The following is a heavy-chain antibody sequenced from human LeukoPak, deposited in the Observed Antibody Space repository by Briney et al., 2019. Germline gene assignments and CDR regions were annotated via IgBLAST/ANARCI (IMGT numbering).Heavy chain of an antibody. D-gene: IGHD6-19*01. CDR2: ISSSSSYI. Sequence: TGGSLRLSCAASGFTFSSYSMNWVRQAPGKGLGWVSSISSSSSYIYYADSVKGRFTISRDNAKNSLYLQMNSLRAEDTAVYYCARVVAVAGIYYFDYWGQGTLVTVSS. V-gene: IGHV3-21*01. J-gene: IGHJ4*02. CDR1: GFTFSSYS. CDR3: ARVVAVAGIYYFDY.